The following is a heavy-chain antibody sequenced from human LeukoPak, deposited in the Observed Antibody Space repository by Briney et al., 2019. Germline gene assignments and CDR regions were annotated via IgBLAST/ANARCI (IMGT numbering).Heavy chain of an antibody. D-gene: IGHD3-10*02. J-gene: IGHJ4*02. CDR1: GGSISSSYY. Sequence: PSETLSLTCTVSGGSISSSYYWGWIRQPPGKGLEWIGSIYYSGSTYYNPSLKSRVTISVDTSKNQFSLKLSSVTAADTAVYYCARSLLYSGSYYKSYLFDYWGQGTLVTVSS. CDR2: IYYSGST. CDR3: ARSLLYSGSYYKSYLFDY. V-gene: IGHV4-39*01.